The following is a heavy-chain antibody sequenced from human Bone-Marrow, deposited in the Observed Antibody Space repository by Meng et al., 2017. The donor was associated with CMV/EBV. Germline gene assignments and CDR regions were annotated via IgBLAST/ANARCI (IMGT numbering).Heavy chain of an antibody. V-gene: IGHV3-49*04. J-gene: IGHJ4*01. D-gene: IGHD3-10*01. CDR3: TRVGWPDSMVRGVDDY. CDR1: GFTFGDYA. Sequence: GESLKISCTASGFTFGDYAMSWVRQAPGKGLEWVGFIRSKAYGGTTEYAASVKGRFTISRDDSKSIAYLQMNSLKTEDTAVYYCTRVGWPDSMVRGVDDYWGHGTLVTVSS. CDR2: IRSKAYGGTT.